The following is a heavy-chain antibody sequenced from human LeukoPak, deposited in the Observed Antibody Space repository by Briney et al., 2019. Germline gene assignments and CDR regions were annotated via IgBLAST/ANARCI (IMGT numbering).Heavy chain of an antibody. V-gene: IGHV3-30*02. J-gene: IGHJ4*02. CDR1: GFTFSNYG. CDR2: IRYDGSNK. Sequence: GGSLRLSCAASGFTFSNYGLHRVRQAPGKGLEWVAFIRYDGSNKYYADSVKGRFTISRDNSKNTLYLQMNSLRAEDTAVYYCAKGPLMVRGFYFDYWGQGTLVTVSS. D-gene: IGHD3-10*01. CDR3: AKGPLMVRGFYFDY.